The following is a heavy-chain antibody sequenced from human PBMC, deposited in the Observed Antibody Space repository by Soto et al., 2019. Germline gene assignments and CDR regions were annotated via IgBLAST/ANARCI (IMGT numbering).Heavy chain of an antibody. CDR2: IYYSGST. J-gene: IGHJ6*03. CDR1: GGSISSYY. Sequence: PSETLSLTCTVSGGSISSYYWGWIRQPPGKGLEWIGSIYYSGSTHYNPSLKSRVTISVDTSKNQFSLKLSFVTAADTAVYYCAARIAARPDYYYYMDVWGKGTTVTVSS. D-gene: IGHD6-6*01. CDR3: AARIAARPDYYYYMDV. V-gene: IGHV4-39*01.